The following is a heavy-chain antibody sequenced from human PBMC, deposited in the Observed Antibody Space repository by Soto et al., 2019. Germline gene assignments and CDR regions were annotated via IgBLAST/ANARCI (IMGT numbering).Heavy chain of an antibody. CDR1: GFTFSSYA. V-gene: IGHV3-30-3*01. D-gene: IGHD3-9*01. CDR3: ARGGYYDILTGPTP. J-gene: IGHJ5*02. CDR2: ISYDGSNK. Sequence: GGSLRLSCAASGFTFSSYAMHWVRQAPGKGLEWVAVISYDGSNKYYADSVKGRFTISRDNSKNTLYLQMNSLRAEGTAVYYCARGGYYDILTGPTPWGQGTLVTVSS.